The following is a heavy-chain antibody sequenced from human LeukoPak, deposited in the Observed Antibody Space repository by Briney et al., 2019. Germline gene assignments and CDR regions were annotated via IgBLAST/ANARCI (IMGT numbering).Heavy chain of an antibody. J-gene: IGHJ4*02. CDR3: AREDGSYSRWWYFDY. D-gene: IGHD1-26*01. V-gene: IGHV1-3*01. CDR2: INAGNGNT. CDR1: GYTFTSYA. Sequence: GASVKVPCKASGYTFTSYAMHWVRQAPGQRLEWMGWINAGNGNTKYSQKFQGRVTITRDTSASTAYMELSSLRSEDTAVYYCAREDGSYSRWWYFDYWGQGTLVTVSS.